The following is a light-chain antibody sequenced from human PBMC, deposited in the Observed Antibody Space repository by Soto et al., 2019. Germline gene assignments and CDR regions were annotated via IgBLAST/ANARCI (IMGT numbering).Light chain of an antibody. CDR1: QSISSW. CDR3: QQYNRLYT. V-gene: IGKV1-5*03. CDR2: KAS. J-gene: IGKJ2*01. Sequence: DIQMTQSPSTLSASVGDRVTITCRASQSISSWLAWYQQKPGKAPKLLIYKASSLESGVPSRFSGSGAGTEFTLTISILQPDDFATYYFQQYNRLYTFGQGTKLEIK.